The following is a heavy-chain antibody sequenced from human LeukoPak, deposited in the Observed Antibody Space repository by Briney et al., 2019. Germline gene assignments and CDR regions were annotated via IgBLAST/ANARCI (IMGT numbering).Heavy chain of an antibody. J-gene: IGHJ4*02. CDR3: ARMGGYSGYATH. D-gene: IGHD5-12*01. Sequence: SETLSLTCTVSGGSISTYYWSWIRQPPGKGLEWIGYIHYSGTTNYNPSLKNRVTISLDTSKNQFSLDVSSVAAADTAVYYCARMGGYSGYATHWCQGALVTVSS. V-gene: IGHV4-59*08. CDR1: GGSISTYY. CDR2: IHYSGTT.